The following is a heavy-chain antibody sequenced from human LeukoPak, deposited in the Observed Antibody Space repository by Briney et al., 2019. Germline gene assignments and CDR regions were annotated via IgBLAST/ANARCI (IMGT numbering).Heavy chain of an antibody. V-gene: IGHV4-39*07. CDR3: ARRRVEMAPTSEGNWFDP. CDR1: GGYISSTSYY. Sequence: SETLSLTCTVSGGYISSTSYYWGWIRQPPGKGLEWIGSINYSGITYYNPSLKSRVTISVDTSKNLFSLNLSSVTAADTAVYRCARRRVEMAPTSEGNWFDPWGQGTLVTVSS. D-gene: IGHD5-24*01. CDR2: INYSGIT. J-gene: IGHJ5*02.